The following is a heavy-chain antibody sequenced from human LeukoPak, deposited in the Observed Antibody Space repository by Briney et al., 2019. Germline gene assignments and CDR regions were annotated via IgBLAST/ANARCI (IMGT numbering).Heavy chain of an antibody. CDR3: ARLTYYYDSSGPYTVDY. V-gene: IGHV4-39*01. J-gene: IGHJ4*02. D-gene: IGHD3-22*01. CDR2: IYYSGST. Sequence: PSETLSLTCTVSGGSISSSSYYWGWIRQPPGKGLEWIGSIYYSGSTYYNPSLKSRVTISVDTSKNQFSLKLSSVTAADTAVYYRARLTYYYDSSGPYTVDYWGQGTLVTVSS. CDR1: GGSISSSSYY.